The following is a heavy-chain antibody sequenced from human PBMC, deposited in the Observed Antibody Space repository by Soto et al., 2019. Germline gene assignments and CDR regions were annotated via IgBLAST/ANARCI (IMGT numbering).Heavy chain of an antibody. Sequence: GGSLRLSCAASGFTLSKYGMHWVRQAPGKGLEWVAVISDDGSNKYYADYVKGRLSISSDNYKNTHSLHIHMLRLEDTAVYYCAKEGGFRTESPLYYYGMDVWGQGTTVTVSS. D-gene: IGHD6-25*01. J-gene: IGHJ6*02. V-gene: IGHV3-30*18. CDR3: AKEGGFRTESPLYYYGMDV. CDR1: GFTLSKYG. CDR2: ISDDGSNK.